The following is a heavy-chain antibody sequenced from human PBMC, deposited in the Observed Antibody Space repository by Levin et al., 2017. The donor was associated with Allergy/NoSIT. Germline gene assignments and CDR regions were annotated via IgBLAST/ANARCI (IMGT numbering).Heavy chain of an antibody. V-gene: IGHV1-8*01. D-gene: IGHD3-10*01. Sequence: ASVKVSCKASGYTFTSYDINWVRQATGQGLEWMGWMNPNSGNTGYAQKFQGRVTMTRNTSISTAYMELSSLRSEDTAVYYCARGLHYYGSGTDYYYYMDVWGKGTTVTASS. J-gene: IGHJ6*03. CDR3: ARGLHYYGSGTDYYYYMDV. CDR2: MNPNSGNT. CDR1: GYTFTSYD.